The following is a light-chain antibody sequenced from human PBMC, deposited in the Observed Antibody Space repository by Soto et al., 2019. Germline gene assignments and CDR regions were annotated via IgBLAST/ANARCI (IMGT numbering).Light chain of an antibody. V-gene: IGLV3-21*01. CDR1: NIGSNS. Sequence: SYELTQPPSVSVAPEKTARLTCRGDNIGSNSVHWYRQKPGQAPVLGIYYDSARPSGIPERFSGSNSGNTATLTSNRVDDGDEADYYRQGWEITPDHYGFGTGTKVTVL. CDR3: QGWEITPDHYG. J-gene: IGLJ1*01. CDR2: YDS.